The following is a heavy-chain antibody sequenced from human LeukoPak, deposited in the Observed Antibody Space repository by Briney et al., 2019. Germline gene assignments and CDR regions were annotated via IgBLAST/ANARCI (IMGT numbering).Heavy chain of an antibody. V-gene: IGHV4-34*01. J-gene: IGHJ4*02. Sequence: PSETLSLTCAVYGGSFSGYYWSWIRQPPGKGLEWIGEINHSGSTNYNPSLKSRVTISVDTSKNQFSLKLSSVTAADTAVYYCARGMTTIDYWGQGTLVTASS. CDR3: ARGMTTIDY. CDR1: GGSFSGYY. CDR2: INHSGST. D-gene: IGHD5-24*01.